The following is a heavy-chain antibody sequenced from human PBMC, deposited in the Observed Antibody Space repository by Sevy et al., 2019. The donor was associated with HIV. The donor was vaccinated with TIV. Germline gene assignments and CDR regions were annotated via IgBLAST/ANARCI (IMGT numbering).Heavy chain of an antibody. CDR3: VKGGYCSSTSCGSYYYYGMDV. V-gene: IGHV3-64D*06. CDR2: ISSNGGST. Sequence: GGSLRLSCSASGFTFSSYAMHWVRQAPGKGLEYVSAISSNGGSTYYADSVKGRFTISRDNSKNTLYLQMSSLRAEDTAVYYCVKGGYCSSTSCGSYYYYGMDVWGQRTTVTVSS. D-gene: IGHD2-2*01. CDR1: GFTFSSYA. J-gene: IGHJ6*02.